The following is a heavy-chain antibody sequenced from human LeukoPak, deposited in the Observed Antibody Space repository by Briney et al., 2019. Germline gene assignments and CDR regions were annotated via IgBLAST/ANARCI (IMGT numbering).Heavy chain of an antibody. D-gene: IGHD3-22*01. J-gene: IGHJ4*02. Sequence: GGSLRLSCAASGFTFSSYAMSWVRQAPGKGLEWVSAISGSGDNTYYADSVKGRFTISRDDSKNTLYLQMTSLRAEDTAVYYCVPAYSGYFYDYWGQGTLVTVSS. CDR2: ISGSGDNT. V-gene: IGHV3-23*01. CDR3: VPAYSGYFYDY. CDR1: GFTFSSYA.